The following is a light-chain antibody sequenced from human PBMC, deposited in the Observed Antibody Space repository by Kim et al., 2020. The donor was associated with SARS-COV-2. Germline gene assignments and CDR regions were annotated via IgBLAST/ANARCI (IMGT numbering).Light chain of an antibody. CDR1: SSDVGSSND. V-gene: IGLV2-11*01. J-gene: IGLJ1*01. CDR3: CSYTGSYTSYV. CDR2: DVG. Sequence: SVTISCTGTSSDVGSSNDVSWYQQHPGKAPKLMIYDVGKRPSGVPNRVSGSKSGNTASLTISGLQAEDEADYFCCSYTGSYTSYVFGTGTKVTVL.